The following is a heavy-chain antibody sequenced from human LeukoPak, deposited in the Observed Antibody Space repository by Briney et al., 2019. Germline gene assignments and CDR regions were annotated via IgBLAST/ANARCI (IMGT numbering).Heavy chain of an antibody. CDR3: AKLLGYYYDSSGYYPGYFQH. Sequence: GGSLRLSCAASGFTVSSNYMSWVRQAPGKGLEWVSVIYSGGSTYYADSVKGRFTISRDDSKNTLYLQMNSLRAEDTAVYYCAKLLGYYYDSSGYYPGYFQHWGQGTLVTVSS. CDR2: IYSGGST. CDR1: GFTVSSNY. V-gene: IGHV3-66*01. J-gene: IGHJ1*01. D-gene: IGHD3-22*01.